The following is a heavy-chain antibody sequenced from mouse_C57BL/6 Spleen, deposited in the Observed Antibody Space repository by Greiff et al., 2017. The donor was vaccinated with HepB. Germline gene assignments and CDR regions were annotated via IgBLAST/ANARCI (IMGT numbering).Heavy chain of an antibody. CDR1: GYTFTSYW. J-gene: IGHJ2*03. D-gene: IGHD1-1*01. CDR3: ARGDCYYYGSSYNFDY. CDR2: INPSSGYT. V-gene: IGHV1-7*01. Sequence: VQLQQSGAELAKPGASVKLSCKASGYTFTSYWMHWVKQRPGQGLEWIGYINPSSGYTKYNQKFKDKATLTADKSSSTAYMQLSSLKYEDSAVYYRARGDCYYYGSSYNFDYWGHGTSLTVSS.